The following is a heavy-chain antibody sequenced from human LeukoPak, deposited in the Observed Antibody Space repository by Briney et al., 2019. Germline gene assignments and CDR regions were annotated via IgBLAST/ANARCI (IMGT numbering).Heavy chain of an antibody. Sequence: SETLSLTCTVSSGSISDYYWSWIRQPPGKGLEWIGYIYYSGSTNYNPSLKSRVIILVDMSKNQFSLKMSSVTAADTAVYYCARELKVGNTGYYFDYWGQGTLVTVSS. J-gene: IGHJ4*02. V-gene: IGHV4-59*01. D-gene: IGHD2/OR15-2a*01. CDR1: SGSISDYY. CDR2: IYYSGST. CDR3: ARELKVGNTGYYFDY.